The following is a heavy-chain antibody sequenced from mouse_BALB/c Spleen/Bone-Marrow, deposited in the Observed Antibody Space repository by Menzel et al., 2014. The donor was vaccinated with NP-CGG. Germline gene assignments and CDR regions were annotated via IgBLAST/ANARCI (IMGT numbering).Heavy chain of an antibody. CDR1: GFTFSDYY. J-gene: IGHJ3*01. CDR2: ISDGGNYT. V-gene: IGHV5-4*02. CDR3: TRGGFAY. Sequence: EVKLMDSGGGLVKPGGSLKLSCAASGFTFSDYYMYWVRQTPEKRLEWVATISDGGNYTYYPDSVKGRFTISRDNAKNNLYLQMSSLKSEDTAMYFCTRGGFAYWGQGTLVTVSA.